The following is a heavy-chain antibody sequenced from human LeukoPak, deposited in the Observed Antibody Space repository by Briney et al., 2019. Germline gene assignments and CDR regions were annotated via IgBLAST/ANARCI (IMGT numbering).Heavy chain of an antibody. CDR1: GYSFTSYW. CDR3: ARTGTYYYDSSGPGEADWFDP. J-gene: IGHJ5*02. V-gene: IGHV5-51*01. D-gene: IGHD3-22*01. Sequence: GESLKISCKGSGYSFTSYWIGWVRQMPGKGLEWMGIIYPGDSDTRYSPSFQGQVTISADKSISTAYLQWSSLKASDTAMYYCARTGTYYYDSSGPGEADWFDPWGQGTLVTVSS. CDR2: IYPGDSDT.